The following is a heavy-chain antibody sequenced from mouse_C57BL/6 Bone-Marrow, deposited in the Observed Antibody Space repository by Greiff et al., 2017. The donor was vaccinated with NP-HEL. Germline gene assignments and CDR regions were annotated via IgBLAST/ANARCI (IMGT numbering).Heavy chain of an antibody. Sequence: EVQLQQSGAELVKPGASVKLSCTASGFNIKDYYMHWVKQRTEQGLDWIGRLDPEDGEPTYAPTFQGKATITADTSSNPAYLQLSSRTSEDTAVYYCARAALRQHYAMDYWGQGTSVTVSS. CDR1: GFNIKDYY. CDR3: ARAALRQHYAMDY. D-gene: IGHD1-2*01. J-gene: IGHJ4*01. CDR2: LDPEDGEP. V-gene: IGHV14-2*01.